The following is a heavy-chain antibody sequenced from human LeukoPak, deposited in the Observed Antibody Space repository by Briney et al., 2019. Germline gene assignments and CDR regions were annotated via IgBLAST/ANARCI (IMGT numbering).Heavy chain of an antibody. CDR2: ISRSSSYT. J-gene: IGHJ4*02. CDR3: ARLYCSSTSCPFDY. Sequence: TGGSLRLSCAASGFTFSDYYVSWIRQAPRKGLEWLSHISRSSSYTNYADSVKGRFTISRDNAKNSLYLQMNSLRAEDTAVYYCARLYCSSTSCPFDYWGQRTLVTVSS. V-gene: IGHV3-11*06. D-gene: IGHD2-2*01. CDR1: GFTFSDYY.